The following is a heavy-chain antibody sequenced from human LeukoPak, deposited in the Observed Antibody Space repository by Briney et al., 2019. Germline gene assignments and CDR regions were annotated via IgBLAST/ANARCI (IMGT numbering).Heavy chain of an antibody. V-gene: IGHV4-59*01. Sequence: PSETPSLTCTFSGGSISSYYWIWIREPPVQGLEWMGYIYYSGSTNYNPSLKSRVTISVDTSKNQFSLKLSSVTAADTAVYYCARAPRRSIVGATYFDYWGQGTLVTVSS. CDR1: GGSISSYY. D-gene: IGHD1-26*01. J-gene: IGHJ4*02. CDR3: ARAPRRSIVGATYFDY. CDR2: IYYSGST.